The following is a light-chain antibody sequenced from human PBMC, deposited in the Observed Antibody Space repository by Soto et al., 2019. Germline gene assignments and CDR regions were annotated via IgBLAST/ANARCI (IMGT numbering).Light chain of an antibody. Sequence: QSALTQPPSASGTPGQRVAISCSGSSSNIAGNAVNWFQQLPGTAPKLLIYSDNHRPSGIPDRFSGSKSGTSASLAISGLQSEDEADYYCATWSDSLKTYVFGGGTKVTVL. V-gene: IGLV1-44*01. J-gene: IGLJ1*01. CDR1: SSNIAGNA. CDR3: ATWSDSLKTYV. CDR2: SDN.